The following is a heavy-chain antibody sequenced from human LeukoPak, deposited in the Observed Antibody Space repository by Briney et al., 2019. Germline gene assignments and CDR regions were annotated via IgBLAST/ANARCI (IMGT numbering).Heavy chain of an antibody. J-gene: IGHJ5*02. CDR1: GDSIRNYY. Sequence: SETLSLTCSVSGDSIRNYYWNWIRQPAGKRLEWIGRIRSSGSISYNPSLESRVTMSVDTSESHFSLKLTSVTAADTAVYYCASSGSSSSGYDTWGQGTLVTVSS. CDR3: ASSGSSSSGYDT. CDR2: IRSSGSI. D-gene: IGHD6-13*01. V-gene: IGHV4-4*07.